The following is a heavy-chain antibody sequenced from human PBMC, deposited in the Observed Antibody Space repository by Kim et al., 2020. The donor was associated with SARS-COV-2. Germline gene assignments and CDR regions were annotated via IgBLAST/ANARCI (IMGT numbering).Heavy chain of an antibody. J-gene: IGHJ3*02. CDR3: ARDGSGSGGAFDI. Sequence: AKSLKGRVTMTTDTSTSTAYMELRSLRSDDTAVYYCARDGSGSGGAFDIWGQGTMVTVSS. V-gene: IGHV1-18*01. D-gene: IGHD3-10*01.